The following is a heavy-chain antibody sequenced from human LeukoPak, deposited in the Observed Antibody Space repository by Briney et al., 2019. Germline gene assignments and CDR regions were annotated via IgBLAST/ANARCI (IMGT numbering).Heavy chain of an antibody. CDR1: GFTFSNYW. CDR2: ISSDGSST. CDR3: AEWGDAFDI. V-gene: IGHV3-74*01. D-gene: IGHD1-26*01. Sequence: GGSLRLSCAASGFTFSNYWMHWVRQAPGKGLVWVSRISSDGSSTNYVDSVKGRFTISRDNAKSTLYLQMNSLRAEDTAVYYCAEWGDAFDIWGQGTMVSVSS. J-gene: IGHJ3*02.